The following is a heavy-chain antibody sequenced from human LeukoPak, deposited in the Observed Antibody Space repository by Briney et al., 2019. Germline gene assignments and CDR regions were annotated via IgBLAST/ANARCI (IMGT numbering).Heavy chain of an antibody. J-gene: IGHJ3*02. CDR1: GGSISSYY. Sequence: SETLSLTCTVSGGSISSYYWSWIRQPPGKGLEWIGYIYYSGSTNYNPSLKSRVTISVDKSKNQFSLKLSSVTAADTAVYYCAHLISSPNAFDIWGQGTMVTVSS. CDR3: AHLISSPNAFDI. CDR2: IYYSGST. V-gene: IGHV4-59*12. D-gene: IGHD6-13*01.